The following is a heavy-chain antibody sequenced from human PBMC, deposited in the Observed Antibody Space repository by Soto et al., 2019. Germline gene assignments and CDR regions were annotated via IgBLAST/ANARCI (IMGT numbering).Heavy chain of an antibody. CDR2: INPNNGGT. CDR1: GYSFTANS. D-gene: IGHD3-9*01. Sequence: ASVKVSCKASGYSFTANSMHWVRQAPGQGLEWMGWINPNNGGTNYARKFQGWVTMTRDTSTSTAYMELSSLRSEDTAVYYCARDSHCDILTGYYSWFDPWGQGTLVTVSS. J-gene: IGHJ5*02. CDR3: ARDSHCDILTGYYSWFDP. V-gene: IGHV1-2*04.